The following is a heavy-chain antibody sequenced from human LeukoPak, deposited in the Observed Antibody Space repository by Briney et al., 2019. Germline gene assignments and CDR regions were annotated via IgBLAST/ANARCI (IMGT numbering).Heavy chain of an antibody. CDR2: ISFDGGNK. J-gene: IGHJ4*02. V-gene: IGHV3-30-3*01. CDR3: ARDGIVGSPLFKFDY. Sequence: GRSLRLSCAASGFTFNNYVIHWVRQAPGKGLEWVAIISFDGGNKYYADSVKGRFTISRDNSKNTLYLQMNSLRAEDTAVYYCARDGIVGSPLFKFDYWGQGTLVTVSS. D-gene: IGHD1-26*01. CDR1: GFTFNNYV.